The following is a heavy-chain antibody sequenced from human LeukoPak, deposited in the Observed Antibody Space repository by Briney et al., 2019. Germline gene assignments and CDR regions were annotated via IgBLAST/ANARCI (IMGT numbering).Heavy chain of an antibody. J-gene: IGHJ4*02. Sequence: PGGSLRLSCAGSGFTFSNYWMSWVRQAPGKGPEWVANIKQDGREKHYVDSVKGRFTISRDNAKSSLYLQMNSLRVEDTAVYYCTRDEAAATNWGQGTLVTVSS. D-gene: IGHD6-13*01. CDR1: GFTFSNYW. CDR3: TRDEAAATN. V-gene: IGHV3-7*01. CDR2: IKQDGREK.